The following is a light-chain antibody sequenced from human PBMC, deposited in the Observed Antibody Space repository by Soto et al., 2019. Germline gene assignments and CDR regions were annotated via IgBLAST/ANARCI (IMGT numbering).Light chain of an antibody. V-gene: IGKV3-15*01. CDR1: QSVVIK. CDR3: QQYNNWPWT. Sequence: EIVMTQSPRTLSVSPGEGITLSCRASQSVVIKLAWYQHRPGQAPRLLIYGAATRATGVPARFRGSGAGTEFTLTISSLQSEDFAVYYCQQYNNWPWTFGQGTRVEIK. J-gene: IGKJ1*01. CDR2: GAA.